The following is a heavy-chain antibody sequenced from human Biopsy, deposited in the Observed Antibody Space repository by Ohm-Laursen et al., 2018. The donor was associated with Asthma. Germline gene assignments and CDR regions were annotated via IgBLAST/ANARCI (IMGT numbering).Heavy chain of an antibody. CDR3: ASDFPKDYVRYNFQF. J-gene: IGHJ4*02. Sequence: VSSVKVSCKISGYSLTDLSMHWVRQAPGQGLEWMGGHDREEGGAVIARRFQGRVTMTEDTSTDTAYMELSSLSSDDTAVYYCASDFPKDYVRYNFQFWGQGTLVTVSS. V-gene: IGHV1-24*01. D-gene: IGHD4-17*01. CDR2: HDREEGGA. CDR1: GYSLTDLS.